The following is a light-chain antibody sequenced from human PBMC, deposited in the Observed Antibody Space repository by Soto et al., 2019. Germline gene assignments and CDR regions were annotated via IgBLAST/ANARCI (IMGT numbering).Light chain of an antibody. V-gene: IGLV8-61*01. CDR1: SGSVSTSNN. J-gene: IGLJ3*02. CDR3: LMYMGSAMNWV. Sequence: QTVVTQEPSFSVSPGGTITLTCGFISGSVSTSNNPSWYQQTPGQTPRTLIYSTNTRASGVPDRFSGSILGNKAVLTITGAQADDESDYYCLMYMGSAMNWVFGGGTKLTVL. CDR2: STN.